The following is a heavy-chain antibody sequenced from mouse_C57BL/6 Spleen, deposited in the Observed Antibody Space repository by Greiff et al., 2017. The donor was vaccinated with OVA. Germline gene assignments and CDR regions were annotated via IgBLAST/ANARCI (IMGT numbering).Heavy chain of an antibody. V-gene: IGHV1-55*01. D-gene: IGHD1-1*01. J-gene: IGHJ2*01. CDR2: IYPGSGST. CDR3: AREEIYYYSSIYSDY. Sequence: QVQLQQPGAELVKPGASVKMSCKASGYTFTSYWINWVKQRPGQGLEWIGDIYPGSGSTNYNEKFKSKATLTVDTSDSTANMQLISLTSEDSAVYYCAREEIYYYSSIYSDYWGQGATLTVSS. CDR1: GYTFTSYW.